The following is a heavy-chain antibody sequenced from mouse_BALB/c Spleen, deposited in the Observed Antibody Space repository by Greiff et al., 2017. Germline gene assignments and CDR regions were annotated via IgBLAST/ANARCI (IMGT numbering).Heavy chain of an antibody. CDR2: INPYNGDT. Sequence: DVQLQESGPELVKPGASVKISCKASGYSFTGYFMNWVKQSHGKSLEWIGRINPYNGDTFYNQKFKGKATLTVDKFSSTAHMELLSLTSEDSAVYYCGGTVVDGAMDYWGQGTSVTVSS. J-gene: IGHJ4*01. CDR1: GYSFTGYF. V-gene: IGHV1-37*01. CDR3: GGTVVDGAMDY. D-gene: IGHD1-1*01.